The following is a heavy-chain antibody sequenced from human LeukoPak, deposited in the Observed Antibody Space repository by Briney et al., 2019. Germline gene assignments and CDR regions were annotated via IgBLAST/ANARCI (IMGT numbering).Heavy chain of an antibody. J-gene: IGHJ5*02. CDR1: GVSISSSSYY. CDR2: IYYSGST. D-gene: IGHD3-3*01. Sequence: SETLSLTCTVSGVSISSSSYYWGWIRQPPGKGLEWIGSIYYSGSTYYNPSLKTRVTISVDTSKNQFSLKLSSVTSADTAVYYCARLPSPDYDFWSGYFNNWFDPWGQGTLVTVSS. V-gene: IGHV4-39*01. CDR3: ARLPSPDYDFWSGYFNNWFDP.